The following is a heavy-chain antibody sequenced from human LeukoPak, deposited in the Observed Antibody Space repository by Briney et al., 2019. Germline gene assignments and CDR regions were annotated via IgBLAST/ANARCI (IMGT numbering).Heavy chain of an antibody. CDR1: GFTFIGYG. CDR2: ISYDGSNQ. D-gene: IGHD1-26*01. Sequence: GGSLRLSCEASGFTFIGYGMHWVRQAPGKGLEWVAGISYDGSNQYYTDSVKGRFTISRDNSKHTLYLQMNSLRPEDTAVYYCVKDLSGSYTFDYWGQGTLVTVSS. CDR3: VKDLSGSYTFDY. J-gene: IGHJ4*02. V-gene: IGHV3-30*18.